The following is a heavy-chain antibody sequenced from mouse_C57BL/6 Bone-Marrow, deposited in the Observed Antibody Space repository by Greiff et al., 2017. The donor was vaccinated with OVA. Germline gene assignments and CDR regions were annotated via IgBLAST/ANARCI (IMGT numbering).Heavy chain of an antibody. CDR2: INPNYGTT. J-gene: IGHJ2*01. D-gene: IGHD2-3*01. Sequence: EVQLQQSGPELVKPGASVKISCKASGYSFTDYNMNWVKQSNGKSLEWIGVINPNYGTTSYNQKFKGKATLTVDQSSSTAYMQLNSLTSEDSAVDYGAREGWLPYSPVDYWGQGTTLTVSS. CDR1: GYSFTDYN. CDR3: AREGWLPYSPVDY. V-gene: IGHV1-39*01.